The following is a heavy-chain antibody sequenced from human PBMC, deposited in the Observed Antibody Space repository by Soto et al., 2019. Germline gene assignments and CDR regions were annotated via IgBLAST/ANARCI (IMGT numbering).Heavy chain of an antibody. Sequence: EVQLLESGGGLVQPGGSLRLSCAASGFTFSTYAMAWVRQAPGKGLEWVSTVSGPGGGVYQPDYVKGRFTISRDNFKNTVDLQINGLSAEDTALYYCAKAFDDSGYTYGRAFDYWGQGTMVTVSS. J-gene: IGHJ4*02. V-gene: IGHV3-23*01. D-gene: IGHD5-18*01. CDR2: VSGPGGGV. CDR1: GFTFSTYA. CDR3: AKAFDDSGYTYGRAFDY.